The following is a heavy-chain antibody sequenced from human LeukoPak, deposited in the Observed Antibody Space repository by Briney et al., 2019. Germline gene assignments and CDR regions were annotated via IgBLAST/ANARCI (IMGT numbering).Heavy chain of an antibody. CDR1: GFTFSSYG. CDR2: ISYGGSNK. CDR3: AKDRIQLWPNWFDP. Sequence: GGSLRLSCAASGFTFSSYGMHWVRQAPGKGLEWVAVISYGGSNKYYADSVKGRFTISRDNSKNTLYLQMNSLRAEDTAVYYCAKDRIQLWPNWFDPWGQGTLVTVSS. V-gene: IGHV3-30*18. D-gene: IGHD5-18*01. J-gene: IGHJ5*02.